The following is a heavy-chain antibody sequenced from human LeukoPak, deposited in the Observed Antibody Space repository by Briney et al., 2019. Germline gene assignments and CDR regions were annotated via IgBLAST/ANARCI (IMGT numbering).Heavy chain of an antibody. CDR2: INPNSGGT. V-gene: IGHV1-2*02. J-gene: IGHJ4*02. Sequence: SVKVSCKASGYTFTGYYMRWVRQAPGQGLEWMGWINPNSGGTNYAQKFQGRVTMTRDTSISTAYMELSRLRSDDTAVYYCARDDSVGATDFDYWGQGTLVTVSS. D-gene: IGHD1-26*01. CDR1: GYTFTGYY. CDR3: ARDDSVGATDFDY.